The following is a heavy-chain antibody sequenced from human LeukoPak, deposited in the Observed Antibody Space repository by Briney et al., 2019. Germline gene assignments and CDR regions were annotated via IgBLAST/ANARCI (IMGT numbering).Heavy chain of an antibody. CDR1: GFTFSSYG. V-gene: IGHV3-30*03. CDR3: ARAYYDSSGYGPITLDAFDI. Sequence: GGSLRLSCAASGFTFSSYGMHWVRQAPGKGLEWVAVISYDGSNKYYADSVKGRFTISRDNSKNTLYLQMNSLRAEDTAVYYCARAYYDSSGYGPITLDAFDIWGQGTMVTVSS. J-gene: IGHJ3*02. CDR2: ISYDGSNK. D-gene: IGHD3-22*01.